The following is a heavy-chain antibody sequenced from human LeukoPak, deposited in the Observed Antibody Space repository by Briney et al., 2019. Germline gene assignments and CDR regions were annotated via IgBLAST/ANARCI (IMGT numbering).Heavy chain of an antibody. CDR1: GGTFSSYA. J-gene: IGHJ4*02. D-gene: IGHD6-19*01. Sequence: SVKVSCKASGGTFSSYAISLVRQAPGQGLEWMGRIIPIFGTANYAQKFQGRVTITTDESTSTAYMELSSLRSEDTAVYYCARDADYSSGWYYFDYWGQGTLVTVSS. CDR3: ARDADYSSGWYYFDY. CDR2: IIPIFGTA. V-gene: IGHV1-69*05.